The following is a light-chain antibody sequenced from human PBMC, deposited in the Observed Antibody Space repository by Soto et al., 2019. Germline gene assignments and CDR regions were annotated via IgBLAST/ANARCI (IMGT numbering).Light chain of an antibody. Sequence: EVVMTQSPGAVSVSPGERATLSCRASQSVTSNVAWYQQKPGQAPRLLLYGASTRATGIAARFSGSGSGTEFTLTISSLQSEDFAVYYCQQYNDWPSLTFGGGTKVDIK. CDR2: GAS. V-gene: IGKV3-15*01. CDR3: QQYNDWPSLT. CDR1: QSVTSN. J-gene: IGKJ4*01.